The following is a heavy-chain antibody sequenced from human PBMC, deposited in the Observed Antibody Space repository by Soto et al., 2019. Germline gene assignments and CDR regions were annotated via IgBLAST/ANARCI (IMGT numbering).Heavy chain of an antibody. CDR2: ISAYNGNT. J-gene: IGHJ6*02. Sequence: GASVKVSCKASGYTFTSYGISWVRQAPGQGLEWMGWISAYNGNTNYAQKLQGRVTMTTDTSTSTAYMELRSLRSDDTAVYYCARLHPLGYCSGGSCSQGAYYYYGMDVWGQGTTVTAP. D-gene: IGHD2-15*01. CDR3: ARLHPLGYCSGGSCSQGAYYYYGMDV. V-gene: IGHV1-18*04. CDR1: GYTFTSYG.